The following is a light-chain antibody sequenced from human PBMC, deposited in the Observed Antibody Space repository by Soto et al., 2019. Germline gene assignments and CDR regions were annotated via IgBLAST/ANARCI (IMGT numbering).Light chain of an antibody. CDR2: EVN. Sequence: QSALTQPASVSGSPGQSITISCTGISSDVGTYNYVSWYQQHPGKAPKLIICEVNNRPSGVSSRFSGSKSGNTASLTISGLQTEDEADYYCSSYTSRNTVLFGGGTKLTVL. CDR3: SSYTSRNTVL. CDR1: SSDVGTYNY. J-gene: IGLJ2*01. V-gene: IGLV2-14*01.